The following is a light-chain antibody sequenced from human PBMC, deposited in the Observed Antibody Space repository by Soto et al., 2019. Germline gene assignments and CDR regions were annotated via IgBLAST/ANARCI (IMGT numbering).Light chain of an antibody. J-gene: IGKJ5*01. CDR1: QSVSSSY. CDR3: QQYGSSRPIT. CDR2: GAS. Sequence: EIVLTQSPGTLSLSPGERATLSCRASQSVSSSYLAWYQQKPGQAPRLLIYGASSRATGIPDRFSGSGSGTAFTLTISRLAPEDFAVYYCQQYGSSRPITFGQGTRLEIK. V-gene: IGKV3-20*01.